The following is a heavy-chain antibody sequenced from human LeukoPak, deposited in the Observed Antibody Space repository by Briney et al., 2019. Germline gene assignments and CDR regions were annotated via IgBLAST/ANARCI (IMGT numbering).Heavy chain of an antibody. CDR3: ARTGSRYCSGGSCYD. CDR1: GGSISSSNW. Sequence: PSGTLSLTCAVSGGSISSSNWWSWVRQPPGKGLEWIGEIYHSGSTNYNPSLKSRVTISVDKSKNQFSLKVSSVTAADTAVYYCARTGSRYCSGGSCYDWGQGTLVTVSS. J-gene: IGHJ4*02. D-gene: IGHD2-15*01. CDR2: IYHSGST. V-gene: IGHV4-4*02.